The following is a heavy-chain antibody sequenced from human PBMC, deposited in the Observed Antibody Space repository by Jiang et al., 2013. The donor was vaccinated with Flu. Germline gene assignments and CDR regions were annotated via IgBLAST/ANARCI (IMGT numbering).Heavy chain of an antibody. CDR3: ARGLAAAGTEYFQY. V-gene: IGHV4-61*01. CDR2: IYPFGST. CDR1: GGSVSRGSYF. D-gene: IGHD6-13*01. Sequence: QLVESGPRLVKPSETLSLTCSVSGGSVSRGSYFWSWIRQPPGKGLEWIGYIYPFGSTSFNPSLKSRVTISLDTSKNEFSLEMKSVTAADTAVYYCARGLAAAGTEYFQYWGQGTLVYASS. J-gene: IGHJ1*01.